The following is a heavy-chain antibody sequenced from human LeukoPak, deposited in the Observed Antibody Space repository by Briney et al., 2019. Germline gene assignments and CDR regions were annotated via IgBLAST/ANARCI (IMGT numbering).Heavy chain of an antibody. J-gene: IGHJ4*02. Sequence: GGSLRLSCAASGFTFSSYAMRWVRQAPGKGLEWVSAISGSGENTFYADSVKGRFAIARDNSKNTLYLQMNSLRAEDTAVYYCAKGHCSGGSCYGTDYWGQGTLVTVS. CDR2: ISGSGENT. D-gene: IGHD2-15*01. CDR3: AKGHCSGGSCYGTDY. CDR1: GFTFSSYA. V-gene: IGHV3-23*01.